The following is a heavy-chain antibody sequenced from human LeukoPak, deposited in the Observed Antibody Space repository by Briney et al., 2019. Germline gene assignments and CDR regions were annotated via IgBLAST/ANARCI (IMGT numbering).Heavy chain of an antibody. D-gene: IGHD2-15*01. V-gene: IGHV4-39*07. CDR1: GGSISSVSYY. CDR3: ARVTGYVTEDNFDY. J-gene: IGHJ4*02. CDR2: IYYSGST. Sequence: SETLSLTCTVSGGSISSVSYYWDWIRQPPGKGPEWIGSIYYSGSTNYNPSLKSRVTISVDTSKNQFSLKLRSVTAADTAVYYCARVTGYVTEDNFDYWGQGTLVTVSS.